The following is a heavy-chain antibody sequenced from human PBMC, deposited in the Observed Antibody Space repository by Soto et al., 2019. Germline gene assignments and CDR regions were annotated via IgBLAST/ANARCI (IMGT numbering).Heavy chain of an antibody. CDR2: INAGNGNT. D-gene: IGHD2-2*01. J-gene: IGHJ4*02. Sequence: ASVKVSFKASGYTFTSYPMHWVRQAPGQRLELMGWINAGNGNTKYSQKFQGRVTITRDTSASPAYMELSSLRSEDTAVLFRSRVGYQLPFDYWGQGTLVTVSS. V-gene: IGHV1-3*01. CDR3: SRVGYQLPFDY. CDR1: GYTFTSYP.